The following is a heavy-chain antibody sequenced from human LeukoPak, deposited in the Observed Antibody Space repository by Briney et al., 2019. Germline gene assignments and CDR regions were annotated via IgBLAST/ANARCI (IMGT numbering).Heavy chain of an antibody. CDR2: ISSGTTYI. D-gene: IGHD1-26*01. CDR3: ARDPNRGELPY. V-gene: IGHV3-21*01. Sequence: PGGSLRLSCAASGFTFTSYSMNWVRLAPGKGLEWVSSISSGTTYIYYADSVKGRFTISRDNAKNSLYLQMNSLRAEDTAVYYCARDPNRGELPYWGQGTLVTVSS. CDR1: GFTFTSYS. J-gene: IGHJ4*02.